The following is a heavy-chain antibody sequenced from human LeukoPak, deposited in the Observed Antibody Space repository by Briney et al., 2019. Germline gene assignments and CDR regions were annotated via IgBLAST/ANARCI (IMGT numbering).Heavy chain of an antibody. CDR2: ISGSGGST. Sequence: GGSLRLSCAASGFTFSSYAMSWVRQAPGKGLEWVSAISGSGGSTYYADSVKGRFTISRDNSKNTLYLQMNSLRAADTAVYYCASLFGELSGDYWGQGTLVTVSS. CDR1: GFTFSSYA. D-gene: IGHD3-10*01. CDR3: ASLFGELSGDY. V-gene: IGHV3-23*01. J-gene: IGHJ4*02.